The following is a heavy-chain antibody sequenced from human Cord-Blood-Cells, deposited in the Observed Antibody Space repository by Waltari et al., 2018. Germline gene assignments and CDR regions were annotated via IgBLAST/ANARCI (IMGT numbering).Heavy chain of an antibody. J-gene: IGHJ4*02. CDR3: ARSGYCSSTSCYSDY. V-gene: IGHV1-2*04. Sequence: QVQLVQSGAEVKKPGASVKVSCKASGYTFTGYYMHWVRQAPGQGLEWMGWINPTSGGKNYAQKFQGWVTMTRDTSISTAYMELSRLRSDDTAVYYCARSGYCSSTSCYSDYWGQGTLVTVSS. D-gene: IGHD2-2*01. CDR1: GYTFTGYY. CDR2: INPTSGGK.